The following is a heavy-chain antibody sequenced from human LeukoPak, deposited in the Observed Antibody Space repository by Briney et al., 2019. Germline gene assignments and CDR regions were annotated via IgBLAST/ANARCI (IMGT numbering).Heavy chain of an antibody. CDR3: ARARYCSSISCREAFDI. CDR2: ISYDGNNK. D-gene: IGHD2-2*01. J-gene: IGHJ3*02. Sequence: PGTSLRLSCAASGFPFSSYAMHWVRQAPGKGLEWVALISYDGNNKYYADSVKGRFTISRDNSKNTLFLQVNSLRAEDTAVYYCARARYCSSISCREAFDIWGQGTMVTVSS. V-gene: IGHV3-30-3*01. CDR1: GFPFSSYA.